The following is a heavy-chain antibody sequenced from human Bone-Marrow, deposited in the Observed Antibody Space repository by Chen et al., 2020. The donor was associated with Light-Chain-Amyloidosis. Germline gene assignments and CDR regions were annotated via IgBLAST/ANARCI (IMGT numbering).Heavy chain of an antibody. CDR3: ATGGGGAYDH. CDR2: EKREGSEK. V-gene: IGHV3-7*05. CDR1: GVTFSSYW. Sequence: EAHLVESGGGLVQPGGSLRLSCAASGVTFSSYWVSWVRQAPGKGREWVAKEKREGSEKNHGDSGRGRFSISRNNAKNSRARKRNGQRAGDTAVYYGATGGGGAYDHWGQGTLVTVSS. J-gene: IGHJ4*02. D-gene: IGHD3-16*01.